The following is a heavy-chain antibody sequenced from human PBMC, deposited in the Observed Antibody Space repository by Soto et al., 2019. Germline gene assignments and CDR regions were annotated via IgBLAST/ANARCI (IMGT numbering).Heavy chain of an antibody. CDR1: GFTFSSYG. CDR2: ISSSSSYI. V-gene: IGHV3-21*01. Sequence: GGFLRLSCAASGFTFSSYGMHWVREAPGKGLEWVSSISSSSSYIYYADSVKGRFTISRDNAKNSLYLQMNSLRAEDTAVYYCARDSFQHWGQGTLVTVSS. J-gene: IGHJ1*01. CDR3: ARDSFQH.